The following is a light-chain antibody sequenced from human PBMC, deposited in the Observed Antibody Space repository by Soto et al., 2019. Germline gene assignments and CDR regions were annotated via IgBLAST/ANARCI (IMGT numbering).Light chain of an antibody. J-gene: IGLJ3*02. Sequence: QSVLTQPPSASGTPGQRVTISCSGSSSNIGGNAVHWYRQVPGTAPKPLIYSHHQRPSGVPDRFSGSKSGTSASLAISGLQSEDEADYYCSAWDDSLNGWVFGGGTKVTVL. CDR2: SHH. CDR1: SSNIGGNA. CDR3: SAWDDSLNGWV. V-gene: IGLV1-44*01.